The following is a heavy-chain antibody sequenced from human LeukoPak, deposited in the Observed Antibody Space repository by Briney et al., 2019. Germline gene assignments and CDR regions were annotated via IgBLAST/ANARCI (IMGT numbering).Heavy chain of an antibody. Sequence: GGSLRLSCAVSRFTFSSYWMSWVRQAPGKGLEWVANIKQDGSEKYYVDSVKGRFTISRDNAKNSLYLQMNSLRAEDTAVYYCASGVATIIEGEYYFDYWGQGTLVTVSS. J-gene: IGHJ4*02. D-gene: IGHD5-12*01. CDR3: ASGVATIIEGEYYFDY. CDR2: IKQDGSEK. V-gene: IGHV3-7*01. CDR1: RFTFSSYW.